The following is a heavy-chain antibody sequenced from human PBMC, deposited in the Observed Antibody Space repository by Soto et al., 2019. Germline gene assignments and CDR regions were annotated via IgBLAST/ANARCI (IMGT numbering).Heavy chain of an antibody. D-gene: IGHD2-15*01. CDR3: AKDYEEVVVAAGFAP. V-gene: IGHV3-23*01. J-gene: IGHJ5*02. Sequence: RLLESGGGLIQPGGSLRLSCSASGFTFRSYAMSWVRQAPGKGLEWVSGISGSGGSTYYADAVQGRFTISRDNSKNILYLQMNSLSAEDTAVYYCAKDYEEVVVAAGFAPWGQGTLVTVSS. CDR1: GFTFRSYA. CDR2: ISGSGGST.